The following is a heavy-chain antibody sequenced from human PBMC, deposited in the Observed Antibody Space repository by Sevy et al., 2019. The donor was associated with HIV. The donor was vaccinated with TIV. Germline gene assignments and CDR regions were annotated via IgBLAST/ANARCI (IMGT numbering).Heavy chain of an antibody. CDR1: GFTFSNFA. V-gene: IGHV3-23*01. Sequence: GGSLRLSCAASGFTFSNFAMSWVRQAPGKGLEWVFAISATGGSTYYADSVKGRFTISRENSKNTLYLQMNNLRAEDTAVYYCATDCRSSLYFFDHWGQGTLVTVSS. CDR2: ISATGGST. CDR3: ATDCRSSLYFFDH. J-gene: IGHJ4*02. D-gene: IGHD2-21*01.